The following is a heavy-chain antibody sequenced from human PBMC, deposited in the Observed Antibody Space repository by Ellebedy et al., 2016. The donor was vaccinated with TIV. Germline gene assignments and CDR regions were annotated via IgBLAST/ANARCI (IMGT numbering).Heavy chain of an antibody. D-gene: IGHD6-13*01. CDR3: ARGTYSSNWYGMDF. J-gene: IGHJ4*02. CDR1: GGTFSSYS. Sequence: AASAKVSCKASGGTFSSYSLIWVRQAPRQGLEWMRVPIPLLCTPDYAQSFQGRVHITADTSTSTAYMELSILRSEDTAVDYCARGTYSSNWYGMDFWGQGTPVTVSS. CDR2: PIPLLCTP. V-gene: IGHV1-69*10.